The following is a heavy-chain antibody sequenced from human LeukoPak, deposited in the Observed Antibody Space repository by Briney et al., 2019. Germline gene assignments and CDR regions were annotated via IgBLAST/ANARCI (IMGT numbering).Heavy chain of an antibody. J-gene: IGHJ4*02. V-gene: IGHV3-72*01. D-gene: IGHD6-19*01. Sequence: GGSLRLPCAASGFTFSDHYMDWVRQAPGKGLEWVGRIRNKANSYTTDYAASVKGRFTISRDDSKNSLYLQMNSLKTEDTAVYYCGSLNSGWYFSGWGQGALVTVSS. CDR2: IRNKANSYTT. CDR3: GSLNSGWYFSG. CDR1: GFTFSDHY.